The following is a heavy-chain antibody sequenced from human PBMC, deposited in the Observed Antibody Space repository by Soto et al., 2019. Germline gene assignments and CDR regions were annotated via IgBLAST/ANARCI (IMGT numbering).Heavy chain of an antibody. J-gene: IGHJ6*04. V-gene: IGHV1-18*04. Sequence: QDQLLQSGDEVKSRGASVKVSCRPSGYTFFGDGVSWVRQAPGQGLEWLGWINRYNGQTLYAQNFDGRVTMTTDTSTNTAYMELRSLRYDDTAVYYCARRGPQYMDVWGKGTTIIVSS. D-gene: IGHD3-10*01. CDR3: ARRGPQYMDV. CDR1: GYTFFGDG. CDR2: INRYNGQT.